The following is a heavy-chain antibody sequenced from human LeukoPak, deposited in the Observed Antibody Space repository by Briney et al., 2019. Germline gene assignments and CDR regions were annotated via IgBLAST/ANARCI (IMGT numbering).Heavy chain of an antibody. J-gene: IGHJ6*03. D-gene: IGHD4-11*01. CDR1: GGSISSGSYY. CDR2: IYTSGST. V-gene: IGHV4-61*02. Sequence: SQTLSLTCTVSGGSISSGSYYWSWIRQPAGKGLEWIGRIYTSGSTNYNPSLKSRVTISVDTSKNQFSLRLHSVTAADTAVYYCARSGNYRQYSYYIDVWGKGTTVIVSS. CDR3: ARSGNYRQYSYYIDV.